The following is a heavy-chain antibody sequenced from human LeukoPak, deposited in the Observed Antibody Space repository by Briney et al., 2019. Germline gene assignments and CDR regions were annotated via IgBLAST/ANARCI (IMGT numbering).Heavy chain of an antibody. CDR1: GFTFSSYS. V-gene: IGHV3-21*01. D-gene: IGHD3-10*01. Sequence: GGSLRLSCAASGFTFSSYSMNWVRQAPGKGLEWVSSISSSSSYIYYADSVKGRFTISRDNAKNSLYLQMNSLRAEDTAVYYCAKDYYGSGSSFDIWGQGTMVTVSS. CDR2: ISSSSSYI. J-gene: IGHJ3*02. CDR3: AKDYYGSGSSFDI.